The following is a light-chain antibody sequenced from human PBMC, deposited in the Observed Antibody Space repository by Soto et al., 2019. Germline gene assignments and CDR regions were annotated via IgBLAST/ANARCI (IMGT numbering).Light chain of an antibody. V-gene: IGLV4-69*01. CDR2: LNSDGSH. J-gene: IGLJ2*01. Sequence: QPVLTQSPSASASLGASVKLTCTLSSGHSSYAIAWHQQQPEKGPRYLMKLNSDGSHSKGDGIPDRFSGSSSGAERYLTISGLQSEDEADYYCQTWGTGIHVVFGGGTKSPS. CDR3: QTWGTGIHVV. CDR1: SGHSSYA.